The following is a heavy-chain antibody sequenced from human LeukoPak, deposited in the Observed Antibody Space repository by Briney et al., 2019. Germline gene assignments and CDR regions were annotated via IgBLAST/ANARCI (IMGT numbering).Heavy chain of an antibody. V-gene: IGHV3-23*01. CDR1: GFTFDDYA. D-gene: IGHD1-26*01. CDR3: AKDRSGSYAH. J-gene: IGHJ4*02. CDR2: ISGSGGST. Sequence: GGSLRLSCAASGFTFDDYAMHWVRQAPGKGLEWVSAISGSGGSTYYADSVKGRFTISRDNSKNTLYLQMNSLRAEDTAVYYCAKDRSGSYAHWGQGTLVTVSS.